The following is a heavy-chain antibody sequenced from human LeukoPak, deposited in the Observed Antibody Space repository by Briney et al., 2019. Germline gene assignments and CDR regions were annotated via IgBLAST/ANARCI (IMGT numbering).Heavy chain of an antibody. D-gene: IGHD6-19*01. CDR1: GFAFDDYG. CDR3: ARVQWLVVPQQTRRPLDY. V-gene: IGHV3-20*04. Sequence: GGSLRLSCAASGFAFDDYGMSWVRQAPGKGLEWVSGINWDGGSTGYADSVKGRFTISRDNAKNSLYLQMNSLRAEDTAVYYCARVQWLVVPQQTRRPLDYWGQGTLVTVSS. CDR2: INWDGGST. J-gene: IGHJ4*02.